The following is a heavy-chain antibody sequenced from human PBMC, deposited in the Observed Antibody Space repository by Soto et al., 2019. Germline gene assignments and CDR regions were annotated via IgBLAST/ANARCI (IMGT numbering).Heavy chain of an antibody. CDR1: GYTFTSYG. CDR3: ARERGVAAAGDYDYYGMDV. D-gene: IGHD6-13*01. CDR2: ISAYNGNT. J-gene: IGHJ6*02. Sequence: ASVKVSCKASGYTFTSYGISWVRQAPGQGLEWMGWISAYNGNTNYAQKFQGRVTMTTDTSTSTAYMELRSLRSDDTAVYYCARERGVAAAGDYDYYGMDVWGQGTTVTVSS. V-gene: IGHV1-18*04.